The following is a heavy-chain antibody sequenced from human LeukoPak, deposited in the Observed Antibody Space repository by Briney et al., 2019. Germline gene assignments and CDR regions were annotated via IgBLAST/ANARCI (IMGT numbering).Heavy chain of an antibody. D-gene: IGHD2-21*02. Sequence: SETLSLTCTVSGGSVSSGSYYWSWIRQPPGKGLEWIGYIYYSGSTNYNPSPKSRVTISVDTSKNQFSLKLSSVTAADTAVYYCARATDYFDYWGQGTLVTVSS. CDR1: GGSVSSGSYY. CDR3: ARATDYFDY. CDR2: IYYSGST. V-gene: IGHV4-61*01. J-gene: IGHJ4*02.